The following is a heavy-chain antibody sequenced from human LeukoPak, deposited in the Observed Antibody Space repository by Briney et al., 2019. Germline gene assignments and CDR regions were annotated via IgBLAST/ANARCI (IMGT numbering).Heavy chain of an antibody. D-gene: IGHD3-3*01. Sequence: SVKVSCKASGGTFSSYAISWVRQAPGQGLEWMGGIIPIFGTANYAQKFQGRVTITADESTSTAYMELSSLRSEDTAVYYCARVPYYDFWSGYQAPYYFDYCGQGTLVTVSS. J-gene: IGHJ4*02. CDR2: IIPIFGTA. V-gene: IGHV1-69*13. CDR1: GGTFSSYA. CDR3: ARVPYYDFWSGYQAPYYFDY.